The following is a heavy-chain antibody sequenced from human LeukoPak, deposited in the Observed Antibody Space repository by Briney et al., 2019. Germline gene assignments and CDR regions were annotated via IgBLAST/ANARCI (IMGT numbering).Heavy chain of an antibody. CDR1: GYTFTSYD. D-gene: IGHD3-3*01. V-gene: IGHV1-8*01. CDR3: ASLHYDFSSRPNWFDP. Sequence: ASVKVSCKASGYTFTSYDINWVRQATGQGLEWMGWMNPNSGNTGYAQKFQGRVTMTRNTSISTAYMELSSLRSEDTAVYYCASLHYDFSSRPNWFDPFVQGTLVTDSS. CDR2: MNPNSGNT. J-gene: IGHJ5*02.